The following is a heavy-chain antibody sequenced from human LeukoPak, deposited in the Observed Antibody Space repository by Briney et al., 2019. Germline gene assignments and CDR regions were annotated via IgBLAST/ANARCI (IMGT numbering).Heavy chain of an antibody. CDR3: ARDSGDYVWGSYRWNYYYMDV. Sequence: PGGSLRLSCAASGFTFSSYSMNWVRQAPGKGLEWVSSISSSSSYIYYADSVKGRFTISRDNAKNSLYLQMNSLRAEDTAVYYCARDSGDYVWGSYRWNYYYMDVWGKGTTVTVSS. D-gene: IGHD3-16*02. CDR2: ISSSSSYI. CDR1: GFTFSSYS. V-gene: IGHV3-21*01. J-gene: IGHJ6*03.